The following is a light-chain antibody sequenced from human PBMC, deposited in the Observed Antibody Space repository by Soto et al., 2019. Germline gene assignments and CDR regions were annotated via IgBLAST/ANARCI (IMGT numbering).Light chain of an antibody. CDR3: QKYNSVPS. J-gene: IGKJ4*01. V-gene: IGKV1-27*01. Sequence: DIQMTQSPSSLSASVGDRVTISCRASQGIRNYVAWYQQRPGKVPKLLIYAASTLQSGVPSRFSGSGSGTDFTLTISSLHPEDVATYYCQKYNSVPSFGGGTKVEIK. CDR1: QGIRNY. CDR2: AAS.